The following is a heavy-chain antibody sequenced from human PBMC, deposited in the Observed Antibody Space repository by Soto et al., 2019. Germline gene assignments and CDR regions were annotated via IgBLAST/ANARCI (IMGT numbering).Heavy chain of an antibody. Sequence: PGESLKISCKGSGYSFTSYWIGWVRQMPGKGLEWMGIIYPGDSDTRYSPSFQGQVTISADKSISTAYLQWSSLKASDTAMYYCARRGTEDYGGNYWIDYWGQGTLVTVSS. V-gene: IGHV5-51*01. CDR3: ARRGTEDYGGNYWIDY. CDR1: GYSFTSYW. J-gene: IGHJ4*02. CDR2: IYPGDSDT. D-gene: IGHD4-17*01.